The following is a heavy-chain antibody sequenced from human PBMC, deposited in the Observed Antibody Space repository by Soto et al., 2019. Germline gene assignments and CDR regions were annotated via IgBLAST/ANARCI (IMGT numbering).Heavy chain of an antibody. CDR3: ARGRGAMPGYYYYGMDV. CDR2: IIPIFGTA. D-gene: IGHD3-16*01. Sequence: SVKVSCKASGGTFSSYAISWVRQAPGQGLEWMGGIIPIFGTANYAQKFQGRVTITADESTSTAYMELSSLRSEDTAVYYCARGRGAMPGYYYYGMDVWGQGITVTVSS. J-gene: IGHJ6*02. CDR1: GGTFSSYA. V-gene: IGHV1-69*13.